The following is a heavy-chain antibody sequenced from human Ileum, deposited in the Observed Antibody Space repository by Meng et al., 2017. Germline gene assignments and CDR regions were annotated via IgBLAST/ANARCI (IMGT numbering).Heavy chain of an antibody. D-gene: IGHD1-26*01. V-gene: IGHV4-61*08. CDR1: GGSVSRAGYP. CDR3: ARDHMGSLDY. J-gene: IGHJ4*02. CDR2: AST. Sequence: QVQLQGSGPGLVRPSETLPLICTVSGGSVSRAGYPWGWIRQPPGKGLEWIGYASTNYNPSFKSRVTISLDTSRNQFSLSLSSVTAADTAVYYCARDHMGSLDYWGQGILVTVSS.